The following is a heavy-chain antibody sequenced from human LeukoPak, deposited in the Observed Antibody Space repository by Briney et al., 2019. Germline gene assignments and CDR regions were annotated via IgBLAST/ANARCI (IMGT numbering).Heavy chain of an antibody. CDR2: ISSSSSYV. D-gene: IGHD1-26*01. CDR3: ARGLIVGATRENWFDP. Sequence: PGGSLRLSCAASGFTFSSYSMNWVRQAPGKGLEWVSSISSSSSYVYYADSVKGRFTISRDNAKNSLYLQMNSLRAEDTAAYYCARGLIVGATRENWFDPWGQGTLVTVSS. V-gene: IGHV3-21*01. J-gene: IGHJ5*02. CDR1: GFTFSSYS.